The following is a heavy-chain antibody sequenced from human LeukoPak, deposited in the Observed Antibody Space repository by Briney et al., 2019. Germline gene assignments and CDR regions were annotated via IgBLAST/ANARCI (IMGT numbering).Heavy chain of an antibody. Sequence: PSETLSLTCAVSGYSISSVYYWGWIRQPPGKGLEWIGSIYHSGSTNYNPSLKSRVTISVDTSKNQFSLKLSSVTAADTAVYYCARGLHRWTGDYWGQGTLVTVSS. J-gene: IGHJ4*02. CDR2: IYHSGST. CDR1: GYSISSVYY. D-gene: IGHD3/OR15-3a*01. CDR3: ARGLHRWTGDY. V-gene: IGHV4-38-2*01.